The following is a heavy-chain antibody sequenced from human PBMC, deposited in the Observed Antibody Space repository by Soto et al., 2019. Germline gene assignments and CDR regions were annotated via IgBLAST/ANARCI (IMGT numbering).Heavy chain of an antibody. CDR2: IYWDDDK. J-gene: IGHJ6*03. V-gene: IGHV2-5*02. Sequence: QITLKESGPTLVKPTQTLTLTCTFSGFSLTTSGEAVGWIRQPPGKALEWLALIYWDDDKRSSPSLKSRLTITKDTSKNQVVLTMTNMDPVDTATYYCAHIPGSGQLLSSYYYYLDVWGKGTPVTVSS. CDR3: AHIPGSGQLLSSYYYYLDV. D-gene: IGHD3-10*01. CDR1: GFSLTTSGEA.